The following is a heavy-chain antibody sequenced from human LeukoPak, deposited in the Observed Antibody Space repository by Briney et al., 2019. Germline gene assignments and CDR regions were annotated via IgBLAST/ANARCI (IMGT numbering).Heavy chain of an antibody. J-gene: IGHJ3*02. V-gene: IGHV3-73*01. CDR1: GGSFSGYY. CDR2: IRGKANSYAT. CDR3: TVFPTIFDALDFDAFDI. D-gene: IGHD3-9*01. Sequence: ETLSLTCAVYGGSFSGYYWSWIRQPPGKGLEWVGRIRGKANSYATAYAASVKGRFTISRDDSKNTAYLQMNSLKTEDTAVYYCTVFPTIFDALDFDAFDIWGQGTMVTVSS.